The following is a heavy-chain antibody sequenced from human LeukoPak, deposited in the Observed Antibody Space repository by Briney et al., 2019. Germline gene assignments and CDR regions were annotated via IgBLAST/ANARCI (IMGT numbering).Heavy chain of an antibody. CDR1: GNYW. CDR2: INSDGSWT. Sequence: GGSLRLSCAASGNYWMHWVRQAPGQGLVWVSHINSDGSWTSYADSVKGRFTISKDNAKNTVYLQMNNLRAEDTAVNYCVSFYETYWGRGTLVTVSS. CDR3: VSFYETY. V-gene: IGHV3-74*01. J-gene: IGHJ4*02. D-gene: IGHD2-2*01.